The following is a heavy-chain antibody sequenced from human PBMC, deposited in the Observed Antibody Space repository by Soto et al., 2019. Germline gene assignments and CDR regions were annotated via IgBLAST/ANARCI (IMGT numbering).Heavy chain of an antibody. CDR3: ARDSYGYSSPRMDV. CDR2: IYYSGST. CDR1: GGSISSYY. D-gene: IGHD6-13*01. J-gene: IGHJ6*04. Sequence: SETLSLTCTVSGGSISSYYWSWIRQPPGKGLEWIGYIYYSGSTNYNPSLKSRVTISVDTSKNQFSLKLSSVTAADTAVYYCARDSYGYSSPRMDVWGKGTTVTVSS. V-gene: IGHV4-59*01.